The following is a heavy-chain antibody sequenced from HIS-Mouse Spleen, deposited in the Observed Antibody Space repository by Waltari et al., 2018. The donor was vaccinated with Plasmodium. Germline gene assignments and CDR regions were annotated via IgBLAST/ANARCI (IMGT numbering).Heavy chain of an antibody. J-gene: IGHJ3*02. CDR3: AKEEGNWNDDDAFDI. D-gene: IGHD1-1*01. CDR1: GFTFSSYG. Sequence: QVQLVESGGGVVQPGRSLRLSCAASGFTFSSYGMPGVRQAPGKGLEWVAVIWYDGSNKYYADSVKGRFTISRDNSKNTLYLQMNSLRAEDTAVYYCAKEEGNWNDDDAFDIWGQGTMVTVSS. CDR2: IWYDGSNK. V-gene: IGHV3-33*06.